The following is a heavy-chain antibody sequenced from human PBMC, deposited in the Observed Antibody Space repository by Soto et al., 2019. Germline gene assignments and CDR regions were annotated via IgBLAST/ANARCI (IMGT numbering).Heavy chain of an antibody. D-gene: IGHD3-3*01. CDR2: IYYSGST. Sequence: SETLSLTCTVSGGSISSYYWSWIRQPPGKGLEWIGYIYYSGSTNYNPSLKGRVTISVDTSKNQFSLKLSSVTAADTAVYYCVRYGVDFLFDPWGQGTLVTVSS. CDR3: VRYGVDFLFDP. CDR1: GGSISSYY. V-gene: IGHV4-59*01. J-gene: IGHJ5*02.